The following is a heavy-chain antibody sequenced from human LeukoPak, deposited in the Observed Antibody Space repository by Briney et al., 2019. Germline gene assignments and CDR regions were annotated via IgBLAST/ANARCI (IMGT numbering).Heavy chain of an antibody. V-gene: IGHV1-69*04. CDR2: IIPILGIA. CDR3: ARGPRPYYDILTGDYYFDY. Sequence: GASVKVSCKASGGTFSSSAISWVRQAPGQGLEWMGRIIPILGIANYAQKFQGRVTITADKSTSTAYMELSSLRSEDTAVYYCARGPRPYYDILTGDYYFDYWGQGTLVTVSS. D-gene: IGHD3-9*01. CDR1: GGTFSSSA. J-gene: IGHJ4*02.